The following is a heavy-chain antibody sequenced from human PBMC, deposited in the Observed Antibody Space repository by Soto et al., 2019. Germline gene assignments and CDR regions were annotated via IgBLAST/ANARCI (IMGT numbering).Heavy chain of an antibody. CDR2: IYYSGST. V-gene: IGHV4-39*01. CDR3: ARPYSGLRYDGDAFDI. Sequence: SETLSLTCTVSGGSISSSSYYWGWIRQPPGKGLEWIGSIYYSGSTYYNPSLKSRVTISVDTSKNQFSLKLSSVTAADTAVYYCARPYSGLRYDGDAFDIWGQGTMVTVSS. J-gene: IGHJ3*02. D-gene: IGHD5-12*01. CDR1: GGSISSSSYY.